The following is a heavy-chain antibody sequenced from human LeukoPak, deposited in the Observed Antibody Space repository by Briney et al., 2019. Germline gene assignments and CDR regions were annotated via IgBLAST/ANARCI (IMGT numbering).Heavy chain of an antibody. CDR2: IGGGGGDT. CDR1: GFTFSNYA. D-gene: IGHD6-19*01. CDR3: AKGPTIGVAGTDY. V-gene: IGHV3-23*01. J-gene: IGHJ4*02. Sequence: GGSLRLSCAASGFTFSNYALSWVRQAPGKGLEWVSVIGGGGGDTFYADSVKGRFTISRDNSKNTLYPQMKSLRAEDTAIYYCAKGPTIGVAGTDYWGQGTLVTVSS.